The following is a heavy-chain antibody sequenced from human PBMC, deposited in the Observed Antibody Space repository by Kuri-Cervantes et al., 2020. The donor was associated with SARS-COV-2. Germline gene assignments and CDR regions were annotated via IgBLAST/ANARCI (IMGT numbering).Heavy chain of an antibody. CDR1: GFTFTSSA. Sequence: SVKVSCKASGFTFTSSAVQWVRQARGQRLEWIGWIVVGSGNTNYAQKFRERVTITRDMSTSTAYMELSSLRSEDTAVYYCAADYGGNTYYYYYGMDVWGQGTTVTVSS. D-gene: IGHD4-23*01. CDR2: IVVGSGNT. J-gene: IGHJ6*02. V-gene: IGHV1-58*01. CDR3: AADYGGNTYYYYYGMDV.